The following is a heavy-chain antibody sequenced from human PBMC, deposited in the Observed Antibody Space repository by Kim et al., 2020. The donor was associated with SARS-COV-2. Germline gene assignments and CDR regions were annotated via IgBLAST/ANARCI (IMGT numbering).Heavy chain of an antibody. D-gene: IGHD3-10*01. CDR1: NGSISSYY. J-gene: IGHJ4*02. Sequence: SETLSLTCTVSNGSISSYYWSWIRQPPGKGLEWIGYVYYGGSANYNPSLKSRVTMSVDTSKNQFSLKLTSVTAADAAVYYCAGDGSGSYSPYYFDYWSQGNLVTVSS. CDR2: VYYGGSA. V-gene: IGHV4-59*12. CDR3: AGDGSGSYSPYYFDY.